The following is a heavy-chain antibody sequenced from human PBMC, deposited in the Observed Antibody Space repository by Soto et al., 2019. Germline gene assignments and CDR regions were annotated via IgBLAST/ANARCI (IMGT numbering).Heavy chain of an antibody. Sequence: QVQLQESGPGLVKPSETLSLTCTVSGGSISNYYWNWIRQSPGKGLEWIGYIYSSGSTHYNPSLHNLVTISIDTSKHQFSLKVNSVTAADTAVYYCARDHPHSYGVYYFDYWGQGTPVTVSS. J-gene: IGHJ4*02. CDR2: IYSSGST. D-gene: IGHD5-18*01. CDR1: GGSISNYY. V-gene: IGHV4-59*01. CDR3: ARDHPHSYGVYYFDY.